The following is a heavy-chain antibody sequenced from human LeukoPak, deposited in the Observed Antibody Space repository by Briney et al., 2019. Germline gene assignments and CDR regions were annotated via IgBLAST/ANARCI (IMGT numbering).Heavy chain of an antibody. Sequence: SETLSLTCTDSGGSISSYYWSWIRQPAGKGLEWIGRIYTSGSTNYNPYLKSRVTMSVDTSKNQFSLKLSSVTAADTAVYYCARGRGYGLYYYYYGMDVWGQGTTVTVSS. CDR2: IYTSGST. CDR3: ARGRGYGLYYYYYGMDV. J-gene: IGHJ6*02. V-gene: IGHV4-4*07. D-gene: IGHD5-18*01. CDR1: GGSISSYY.